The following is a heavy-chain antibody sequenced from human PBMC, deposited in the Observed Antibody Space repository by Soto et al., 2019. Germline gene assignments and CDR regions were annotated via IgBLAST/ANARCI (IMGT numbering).Heavy chain of an antibody. Sequence: SETLSLTCTVSGGSLSIGRYYWSWIRQHPGQGLEWVGYIFYSGSTYYDPSLKSRITISVDTSKNQFSLQLSSVTAADTAVYYCARTAAAGTSADRTNWFDPWGQGTLVTVS. CDR1: GGSLSIGRYY. CDR3: ARTAAAGTSADRTNWFDP. V-gene: IGHV4-31*02. J-gene: IGHJ5*02. CDR2: IFYSGST. D-gene: IGHD6-13*01.